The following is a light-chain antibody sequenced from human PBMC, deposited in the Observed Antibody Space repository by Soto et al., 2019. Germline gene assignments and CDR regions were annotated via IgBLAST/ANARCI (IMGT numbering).Light chain of an antibody. CDR3: QQYGSSGFA. CDR2: AAS. CDR1: QSVSSSY. V-gene: IGKV3-20*01. J-gene: IGKJ3*01. Sequence: EIVLTQSPGTLSLSPGERATLSCRASQSVSSSYLAWYQQKPGQAPRLLIYAASSRATGIPDRFSGSESGTDFTLTISRLEPEDFAVYYCQQYGSSGFAFGPGTKVDIK.